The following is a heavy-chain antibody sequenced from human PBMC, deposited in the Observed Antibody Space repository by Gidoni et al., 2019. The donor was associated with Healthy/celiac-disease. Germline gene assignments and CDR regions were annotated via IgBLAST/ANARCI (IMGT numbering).Heavy chain of an antibody. CDR2: ISYDGSNK. CDR1: GFTFSSYG. V-gene: IGHV3-30*18. J-gene: IGHJ4*02. CDR3: AKEGWAVGVPDY. Sequence: QVQLVESGGGVVQPGRSLRLSCAASGFTFSSYGMHWVRQAPGKGLELVAVISYDGSNKYYADSVKGRFTISRDNSKNTLYLQMNSLRAEDTAVYYCAKEGWAVGVPDYWGQGTLVTVSS. D-gene: IGHD1-26*01.